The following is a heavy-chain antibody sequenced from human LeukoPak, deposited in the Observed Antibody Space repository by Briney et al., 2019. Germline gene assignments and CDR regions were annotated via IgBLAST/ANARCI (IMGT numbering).Heavy chain of an antibody. CDR3: ARGPYSYDSSGAFDI. V-gene: IGHV4-61*02. Sequence: SETLSLTCTVSGDSISSGDYYWSWTRQPAGKGLEWIGRISSSGSTNYNPSLKSRVTISVDTSKNQFSLKLSSVTAADTAVYFCARGPYSYDSSGAFDIWGQGTMVTVSS. CDR2: ISSSGST. CDR1: GDSISSGDYY. D-gene: IGHD3-22*01. J-gene: IGHJ3*02.